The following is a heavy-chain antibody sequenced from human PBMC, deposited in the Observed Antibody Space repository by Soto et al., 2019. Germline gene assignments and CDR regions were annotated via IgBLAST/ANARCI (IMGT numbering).Heavy chain of an antibody. CDR3: ARDYTGRGYFDH. Sequence: ASVKVSCKASGGTFSSYAISWVRQAPGQGLEWMGGINTYSDRTNYAQEFQGRVSMTTEKSTSTVYMELRSLRSGDTALYYCARDYTGRGYFDHWGQGSLVTVSS. V-gene: IGHV1-18*01. J-gene: IGHJ4*02. CDR2: INTYSDRT. D-gene: IGHD2-8*02. CDR1: GGTFSSYA.